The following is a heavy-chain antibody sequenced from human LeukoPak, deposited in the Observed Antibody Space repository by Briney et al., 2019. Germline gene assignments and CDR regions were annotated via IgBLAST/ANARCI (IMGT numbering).Heavy chain of an antibody. Sequence: GGSLRLSCAASGFTFSSYAMHWVRQAPGKGLEWVAVISYDGSNKYYADSVKGRFTISRDNSKNTLYLQMNSLRAEDTAVYYCARIKLPAFDYWGQGTLVTVSS. J-gene: IGHJ4*02. CDR1: GFTFSSYA. D-gene: IGHD6-25*01. CDR3: ARIKLPAFDY. V-gene: IGHV3-30-3*01. CDR2: ISYDGSNK.